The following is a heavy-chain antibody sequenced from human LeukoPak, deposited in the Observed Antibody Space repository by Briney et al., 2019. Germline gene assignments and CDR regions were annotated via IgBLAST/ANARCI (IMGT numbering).Heavy chain of an antibody. V-gene: IGHV1-8*02. Sequence: ASVKVSCKASGYTFTGYYMHWVRQATGQGLEWMGWMNPNSGNTGYAQKFQGRVTMTRNTSISTAYMELSSLRSEDTAVYYCARSSGDAVEGYWGQGTLVTVSS. CDR3: ARSSGDAVEGY. CDR1: GYTFTGYY. D-gene: IGHD4-17*01. CDR2: MNPNSGNT. J-gene: IGHJ4*02.